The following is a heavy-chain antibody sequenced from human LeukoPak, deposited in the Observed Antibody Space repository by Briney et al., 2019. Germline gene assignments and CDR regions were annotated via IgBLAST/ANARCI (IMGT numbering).Heavy chain of an antibody. CDR3: ARLGDILTGYYFDY. V-gene: IGHV4-59*01. Sequence: SGTLSLTCNVSGGSISSYYWSWIRQPPGKGLEWIGYIYYSGSTNYNPSLKSRVPISVDTSKNQFSLKLSSVTAADTAVYYCARLGDILTGYYFDYWGQGTLVTVSS. CDR2: IYYSGST. D-gene: IGHD3-9*01. J-gene: IGHJ4*02. CDR1: GGSISSYY.